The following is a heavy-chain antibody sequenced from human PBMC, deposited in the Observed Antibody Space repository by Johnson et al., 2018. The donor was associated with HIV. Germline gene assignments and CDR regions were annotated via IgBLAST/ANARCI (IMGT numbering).Heavy chain of an antibody. CDR1: GFTFSNAW. D-gene: IGHD3-10*01. J-gene: IGHJ3*02. CDR2: LKSQTDGGTT. Sequence: VQLVESGGGLVQPGGSLRLSCAASGFTFSNAWMSWVRQAPGKGLEWVGRLKSQTDGGTTDYAAPVKVRFTVSRDDSKNTLYLQMNSLRGEDTAVYYCAIDMVRWVTAGGAFDIWGQGTMVTVSS. CDR3: AIDMVRWVTAGGAFDI. V-gene: IGHV3-15*01.